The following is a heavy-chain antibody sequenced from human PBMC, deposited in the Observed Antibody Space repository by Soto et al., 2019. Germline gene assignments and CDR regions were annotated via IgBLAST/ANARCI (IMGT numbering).Heavy chain of an antibody. Sequence: PSETLSLTCTVSGGSISSSSYYWGWIRQPPGKGLEWIGSIYYSGSTYYNPSLKSRVTISVDTSKNQFSLKLSSVTAADTAVYYCARVGDTMVQNNWFDPWGQGTLVTVSS. J-gene: IGHJ5*02. D-gene: IGHD3-10*01. CDR1: GGSISSSSYY. CDR2: IYYSGST. V-gene: IGHV4-39*01. CDR3: ARVGDTMVQNNWFDP.